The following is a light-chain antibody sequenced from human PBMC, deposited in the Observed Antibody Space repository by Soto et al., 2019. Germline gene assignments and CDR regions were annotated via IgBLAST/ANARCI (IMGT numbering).Light chain of an antibody. V-gene: IGLV2-14*01. Sequence: QSLLAQPASLSGPPGQSITISCTGTSSDVGAYNYVSWYQHHPGKAPRLVIYDVTNRPSGISDRFSGSKSGNTASLTISGLLAEDEADYYCTSYTSTSTYVFGTGTKVTVL. J-gene: IGLJ1*01. CDR3: TSYTSTSTYV. CDR1: SSDVGAYNY. CDR2: DVT.